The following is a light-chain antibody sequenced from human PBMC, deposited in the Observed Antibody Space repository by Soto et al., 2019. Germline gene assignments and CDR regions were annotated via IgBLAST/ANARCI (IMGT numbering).Light chain of an antibody. V-gene: IGKV1-5*03. J-gene: IGKJ1*01. CDR1: QSIGSW. CDR2: KAS. CDR3: QHYNCSSRT. Sequence: DIQMTQSPSTLSASIGDRATITCRASQSIGSWLAWYQQKPAKPATLLIYKASSLQTGVPSRFSGSGSGTEFTLTISSLQPDDFATYYCQHYNCSSRTFGQGTKVEVK.